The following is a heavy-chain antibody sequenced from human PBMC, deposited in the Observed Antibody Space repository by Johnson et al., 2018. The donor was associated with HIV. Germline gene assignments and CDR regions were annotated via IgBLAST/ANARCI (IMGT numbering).Heavy chain of an antibody. J-gene: IGHJ3*02. CDR3: ARYYFGAGSYYNPDAFDI. Sequence: EQLVESGGGLVRQGASLRLSCEASGFTVTSYYMSWVRQAPGQGLAWASVIYSCGTTSSADSAKGRFTIPRDNSKNTLFLQMNTLRAEDTAVYYCARYYFGAGSYYNPDAFDIWGQGTMVTVSS. V-gene: IGHV3-66*02. D-gene: IGHD3-10*01. CDR2: IYSCGTT. CDR1: GFTVTSYY.